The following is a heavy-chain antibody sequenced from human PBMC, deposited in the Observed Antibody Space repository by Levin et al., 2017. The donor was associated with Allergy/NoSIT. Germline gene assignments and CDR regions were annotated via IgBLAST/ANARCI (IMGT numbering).Heavy chain of an antibody. CDR3: ARAGSSSWSTLFDP. V-gene: IGHV1/OR15-1*04. J-gene: IGHJ5*02. CDR2: INPNSGGT. Sequence: GGSLRLSCKASGYIFTDYYMHWVRQAPGQELGWMGRINPNSGGTNYAQKFQGRVTMTRDTSISTAYMELSSLRSDDTATYFCARAGSSSWSTLFDPWGQGTLVIVS. D-gene: IGHD6-13*01. CDR1: GYIFTDYY.